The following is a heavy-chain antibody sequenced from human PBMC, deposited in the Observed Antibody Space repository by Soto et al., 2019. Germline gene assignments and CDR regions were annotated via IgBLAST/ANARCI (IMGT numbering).Heavy chain of an antibody. D-gene: IGHD2-2*01. Sequence: QVQLQESGPGLVKPSQTLSLTCTVSGGSISSGDYYWTWIRQHPGKGLEWIGYIYYSGSTKHNPSLKSRITISVDTSNNQFSLKLNSVTAADTAVYYCARTKTSSTSFHVDYWGQGNQVTVSS. CDR1: GGSISSGDYY. V-gene: IGHV4-31*03. CDR2: IYYSGST. CDR3: ARTKTSSTSFHVDY. J-gene: IGHJ4*02.